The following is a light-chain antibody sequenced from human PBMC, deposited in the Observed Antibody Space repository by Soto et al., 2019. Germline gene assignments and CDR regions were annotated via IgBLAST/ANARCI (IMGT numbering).Light chain of an antibody. V-gene: IGKV1-5*01. CDR2: GAS. CDR3: QLYNRNTWS. Sequence: DIQMSQSAYNLSASVGGRITIACLASQSVGTWVAWYQQKPGKAPKLLIYGASNLESGVPSRFSGSGSGTEFTLTITTLQPDDFATYFCQLYNRNTWSFGPGTKVDI. J-gene: IGKJ1*01. CDR1: QSVGTW.